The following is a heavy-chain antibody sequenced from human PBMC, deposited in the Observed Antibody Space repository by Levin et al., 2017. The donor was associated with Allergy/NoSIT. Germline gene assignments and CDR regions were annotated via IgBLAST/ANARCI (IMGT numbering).Heavy chain of an antibody. CDR1: GGSISSGDYY. Sequence: SETLSLTCTVSGGSISSGDYYWSWIRQPPGKGLEWIGYIYYSGSTYYNPSLKSRVTISVDTSKNQFSLKLSSVTAADTAVYYCARAGGNSGDWFDPWGQGTLVTVSS. CDR2: IYYSGST. V-gene: IGHV4-30-4*01. J-gene: IGHJ5*02. D-gene: IGHD4-23*01. CDR3: ARAGGNSGDWFDP.